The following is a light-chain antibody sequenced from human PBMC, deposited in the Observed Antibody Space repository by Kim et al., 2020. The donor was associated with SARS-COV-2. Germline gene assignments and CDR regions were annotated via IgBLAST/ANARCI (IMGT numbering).Light chain of an antibody. V-gene: IGKV1-13*02. Sequence: AIQLTQSPSSLSASVGDRVTITCRASQGISSALAWYQQKPGKAPKLLIYDASSLESGVPSRFSGSGSGTDFSLTISSLQPEDFATYYCQQFNSYETFGGGTKLEI. CDR1: QGISSA. CDR3: QQFNSYET. CDR2: DAS. J-gene: IGKJ4*01.